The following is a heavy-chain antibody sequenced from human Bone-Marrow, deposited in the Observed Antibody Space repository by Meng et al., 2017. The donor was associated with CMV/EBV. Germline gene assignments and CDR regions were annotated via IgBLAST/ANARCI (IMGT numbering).Heavy chain of an antibody. D-gene: IGHD3-9*01. Sequence: GGSLRLSCAASGFTFNDYALHWVRQAPGKGLEWLAITSSDGSKEYYADSVKGRFSISRDNSKNTVYLQMNSLRAEDTAIYYCARDLRYCIYTTCYGMGYWGHGTRVTVSS. V-gene: IGHV3-30-3*01. J-gene: IGHJ4*01. CDR2: TSSDGSKE. CDR1: GFTFNDYA. CDR3: ARDLRYCIYTTCYGMGY.